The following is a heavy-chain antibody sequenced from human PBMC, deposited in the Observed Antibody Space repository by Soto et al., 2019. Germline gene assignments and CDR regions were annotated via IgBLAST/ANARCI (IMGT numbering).Heavy chain of an antibody. CDR2: IYNGGNT. CDR3: ARTPTQAWILFDY. CDR1: GDSMSSYL. J-gene: IGHJ4*02. Sequence: QVQLQESGPGLVKPSETLSLTCTVSGDSMSSYLWSWIRQSPGKGLEWIGYIYNGGNTNYNPSLKSRVTIAEDTSKNQFSLNLTSVTAADTAVYYCARTPTQAWILFDYWGQGTLVTVFS. D-gene: IGHD5-18*01. V-gene: IGHV4-59*01.